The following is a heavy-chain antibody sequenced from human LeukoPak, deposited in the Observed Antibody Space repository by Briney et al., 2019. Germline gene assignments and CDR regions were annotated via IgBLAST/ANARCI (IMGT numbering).Heavy chain of an antibody. Sequence: PSGTLSLTCAVSGGSISSSNWWSWVRQPPGKGLEWIGEIYHSGSTNYNPSLKSRVTISVDKSKNQFSLKLSSVTAADTAVYYCARGQYSSSWGGFYYYYYMDVWGKGTTVTVSS. CDR3: ARGQYSSSWGGFYYYYYMDV. D-gene: IGHD6-13*01. CDR2: IYHSGST. J-gene: IGHJ6*03. V-gene: IGHV4-4*02. CDR1: GGSISSSNW.